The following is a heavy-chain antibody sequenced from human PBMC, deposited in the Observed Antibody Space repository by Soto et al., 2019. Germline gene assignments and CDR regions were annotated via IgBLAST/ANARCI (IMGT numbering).Heavy chain of an antibody. CDR2: ISYGGST. CDR3: SRGILV. V-gene: IGHV4-31*03. CDR1: GGSINSGGYC. J-gene: IGHJ4*02. Sequence: QVQLQESGPGLVKPSQTLSLTCTVSGGSINSGGYCWSWIRQHPGKGLDWIGCISYGGSTSYNPSLKSRVTISVHTSKNQFCRKLTSVTAADTAVYYCSRGILVWGQGALITVSS. D-gene: IGHD5-18*01.